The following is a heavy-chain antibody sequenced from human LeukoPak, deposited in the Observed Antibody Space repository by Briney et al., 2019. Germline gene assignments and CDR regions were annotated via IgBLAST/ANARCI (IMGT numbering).Heavy chain of an antibody. CDR3: ASSGWYEGGID. Sequence: PSETLSLTCTVSGGSIRIYYWRWLRQPPGKGLEWIGHIYYSGSTNYNPSLKRRVTISVDTSKNQFSLKLSSVTAADTAVYYCASSGWYEGGIDWGQGTLVSVPS. J-gene: IGHJ4*02. CDR2: IYYSGST. D-gene: IGHD6-19*01. CDR1: GGSIRIYY. V-gene: IGHV4-59*12.